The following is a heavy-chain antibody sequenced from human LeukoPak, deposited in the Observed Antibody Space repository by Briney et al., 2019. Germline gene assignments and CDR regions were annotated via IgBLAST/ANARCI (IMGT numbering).Heavy chain of an antibody. CDR2: IYTSGST. CDR3: ARVLRNYYDSSGYRDRYYFDY. D-gene: IGHD3-22*01. J-gene: IGHJ4*02. CDR1: GVSISSGSYY. V-gene: IGHV4-61*02. Sequence: SETLSLTCTVSGVSISSGSYYGSWIRQPAGKGLEWIGRIYTSGSTNYNPSLKSRVTISVDTSKNQFSLKLSSVTAADTAVYYCARVLRNYYDSSGYRDRYYFDYWGQGTLVTVSS.